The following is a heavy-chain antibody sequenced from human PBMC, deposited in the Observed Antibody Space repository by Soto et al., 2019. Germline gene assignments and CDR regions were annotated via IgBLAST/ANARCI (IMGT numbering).Heavy chain of an antibody. D-gene: IGHD1-7*01. CDR1: GYTFTGYY. J-gene: IGHJ6*03. CDR2: MNPNSGNT. Sequence: ASVKVSCKASGYTFTGYYMHWVRQAPGQGLEWMGWMNPNSGNTSYAQKFQGRVTMTRNTSISTAYMELSSLRSEDTAVYYCARTFWNWNYEVCYYYYMDVWGKGTTVTVSS. V-gene: IGHV1-8*02. CDR3: ARTFWNWNYEVCYYYYMDV.